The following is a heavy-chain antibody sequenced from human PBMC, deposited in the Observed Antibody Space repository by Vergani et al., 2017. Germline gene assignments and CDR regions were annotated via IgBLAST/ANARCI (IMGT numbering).Heavy chain of an antibody. CDR1: GFTFSSYS. D-gene: IGHD5-18*01. J-gene: IGHJ5*02. CDR3: ATGAGYSYGRGYNWFDP. CDR2: FDPEDGET. Sequence: VQLVESGGGLVKPGGSLRLSCAASGFTFSSYSMNWVRQAPGKGLEWMGGFDPEDGETIYAQKFQGRVTMTEDTSTDTAYMELSSLRSEDTAVYYCATGAGYSYGRGYNWFDPWGQGTLVTVPS. V-gene: IGHV1-24*01.